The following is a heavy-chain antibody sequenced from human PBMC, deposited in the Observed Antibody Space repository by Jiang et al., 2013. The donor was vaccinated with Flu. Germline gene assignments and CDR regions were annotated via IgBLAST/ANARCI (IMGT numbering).Heavy chain of an antibody. D-gene: IGHD2-8*02. V-gene: IGHV4-59*01. CDR2: IFYSGSA. CDR3: ARGPGGTGYFAHYY. J-gene: IGHJ4*01. Sequence: GPGLGESPSETLSLTCTVSGGSINSYYWSWIRQPPGKGLEWIGYIFYSGSANYNPSLKSRVAISVDTFKNEFSLTVTSVTAADTAVYYCARGPGGTGYFAHYYWG. CDR1: GGSINSYY.